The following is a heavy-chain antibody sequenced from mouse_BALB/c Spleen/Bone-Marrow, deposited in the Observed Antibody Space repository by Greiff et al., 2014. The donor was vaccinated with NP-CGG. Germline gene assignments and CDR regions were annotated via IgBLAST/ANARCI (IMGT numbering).Heavy chain of an antibody. V-gene: IGHV5-6-3*01. D-gene: IGHD1-1*01. CDR1: GFTFSSYG. Sequence: EVKLVESGGGLVQPGGSLKLSCVASGFTFSSYGMSWVRQTPDKRLELVATINNNGGSTYYPDSVKGQFTISRDNAKNTLYLQRSSLKSEDTAMYYCARVYGWYFDVWGAGTTVTVSS. J-gene: IGHJ1*01. CDR3: ARVYGWYFDV. CDR2: INNNGGST.